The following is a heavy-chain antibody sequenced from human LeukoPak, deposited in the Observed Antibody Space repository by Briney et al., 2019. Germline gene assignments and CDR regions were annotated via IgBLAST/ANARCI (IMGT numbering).Heavy chain of an antibody. CDR3: ARDYYYDSSGYYSFGAFDI. CDR1: CASISSYY. Sequence: SETLSLTCTVSCASISSYYWSWSRQPPGKGLEWVGYIYYSGSTNYNPSLKSRVTISVDTSKNQFSLKLSSVTATDTAVYYCARDYYYDSSGYYSFGAFDIWGQGTMVTVSS. J-gene: IGHJ3*02. D-gene: IGHD3-22*01. V-gene: IGHV4-59*01. CDR2: IYYSGST.